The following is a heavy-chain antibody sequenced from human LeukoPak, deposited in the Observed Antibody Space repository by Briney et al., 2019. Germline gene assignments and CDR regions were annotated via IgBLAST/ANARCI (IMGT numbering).Heavy chain of an antibody. Sequence: GASVKVSCKASGGTFSSYAISWVRQAPGQGLEWMGGIIPIFGTANYAQKLQGRVTMTTDTSTSTAYMELRSLRSDDTAVYYCARVNSDDSSGRRNRYYYYYMDVWGKGTTVTVSS. J-gene: IGHJ6*03. CDR2: IIPIFGTA. V-gene: IGHV1-69*05. CDR3: ARVNSDDSSGRRNRYYYYYMDV. CDR1: GGTFSSYA. D-gene: IGHD3-22*01.